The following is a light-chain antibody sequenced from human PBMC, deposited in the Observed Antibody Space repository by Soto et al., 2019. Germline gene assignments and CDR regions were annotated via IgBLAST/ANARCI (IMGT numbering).Light chain of an antibody. CDR3: QTWGSGSLV. V-gene: IGLV4-69*01. CDR1: SGHSNYA. CDR2: LNSDGSH. Sequence: QAVVTQSPSASASLGASVKLTCTLSSGHSNYAIAWHQQQSEKGPRYLMKLNSDGSHSKGDGIPDRFSGSSSGAERYLTISSLQSEDEADYYCQTWGSGSLVFGGGTKLTVL. J-gene: IGLJ2*01.